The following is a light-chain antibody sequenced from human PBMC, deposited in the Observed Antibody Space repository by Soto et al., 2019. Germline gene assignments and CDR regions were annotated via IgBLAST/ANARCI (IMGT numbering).Light chain of an antibody. CDR2: GAS. Sequence: EIVLTQSPCTLSLSPGERATLSCRASQSGSSSYLAWYQQKPGQAPRLLIYGASIRATGIPDRFNGIGSVTDFTLTISRLEPEDFAVYYCQQYGIGLNFGGGTTVEIK. CDR1: QSGSSSY. J-gene: IGKJ4*01. CDR3: QQYGIGLN. V-gene: IGKV3-20*01.